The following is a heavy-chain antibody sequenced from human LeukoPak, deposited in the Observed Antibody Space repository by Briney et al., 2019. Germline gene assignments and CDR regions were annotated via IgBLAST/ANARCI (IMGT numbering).Heavy chain of an antibody. J-gene: IGHJ4*02. CDR1: GGTITGYH. V-gene: IGHV4-59*01. D-gene: IGHD6-19*01. CDR2: ADSRGST. CDR3: ARVGSGCHFDY. Sequence: SETLSLTCAVSGGTITGYHWSWIRQPPGKGLDWIGYADSRGSTLYNPSLKSRVAISVDTSQRQLSLRLTSVTAADTAVYYCARVGSGCHFDYWGQGTLVAVSS.